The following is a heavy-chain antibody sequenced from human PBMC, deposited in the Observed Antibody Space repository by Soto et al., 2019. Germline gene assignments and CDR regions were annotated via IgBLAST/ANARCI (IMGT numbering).Heavy chain of an antibody. D-gene: IGHD3-10*01. CDR3: AHRRRGITMVRGVIKDYFDY. V-gene: IGHV2-5*02. J-gene: IGHJ4*02. CDR1: GFSLSTSGVG. Sequence: SGPTLVKPTQTLTLTCTFSGFSLSTSGVGVGWIRQPPGKALEWLALIYWDDDKRYSPSLKSRLTITKDTSKNQVVLTMTNMDPVDTATYYCAHRRRGITMVRGVIKDYFDYWGQGTLVTVSS. CDR2: IYWDDDK.